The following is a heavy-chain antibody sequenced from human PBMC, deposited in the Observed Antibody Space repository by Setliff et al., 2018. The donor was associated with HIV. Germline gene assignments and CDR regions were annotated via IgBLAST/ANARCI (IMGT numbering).Heavy chain of an antibody. V-gene: IGHV3-15*01. CDR1: GFTFSNAW. CDR3: TALYYDILTGYYNYFGY. D-gene: IGHD3-9*01. CDR2: IKSKTTGGTT. J-gene: IGHJ4*02. Sequence: GGSLRLSCAASGFTFSNAWMSWVRQAPGKGLEWVGRIKSKTTGGTTDYAAPVKGRFTNSRDDSENTLYLQMNSLKTEDTAVYYCTALYYDILTGYYNYFGYWGQGTRVTVSS.